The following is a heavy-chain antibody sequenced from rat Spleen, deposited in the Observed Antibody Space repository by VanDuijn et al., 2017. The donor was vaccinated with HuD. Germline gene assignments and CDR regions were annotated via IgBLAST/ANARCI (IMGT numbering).Heavy chain of an antibody. CDR1: GYSITSNY. D-gene: IGHD4-3*01. Sequence: EVQLQESGPGLVKPSQSLSLTCSVIGYSITSNYWGWIRKFPGNKMEWIGHLSYSGSTSYNPSLKSRISITRDTSKNQFFLQLNSVTTEDTATYYCARRSGYVGDYFDYWGQGVMVTVSS. CDR3: ARRSGYVGDYFDY. J-gene: IGHJ2*01. V-gene: IGHV3-1*01. CDR2: LSYSGST.